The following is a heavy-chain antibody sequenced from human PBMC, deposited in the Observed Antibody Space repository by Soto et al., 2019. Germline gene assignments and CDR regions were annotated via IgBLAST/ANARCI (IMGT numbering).Heavy chain of an antibody. CDR2: IYHSGST. V-gene: IGHV4-4*02. CDR3: AADGYDYIWGSYRYTGHFDY. D-gene: IGHD3-16*02. J-gene: IGHJ4*02. Sequence: QVQLQESGPGLVKPSGTLSLTCAVSSGSISSSNWWSWVRQPPGKGLEWIGEIYHSGSTNYNPSPKSRVTISVDKSKNQFSLKLSSVTAADTAVYYCAADGYDYIWGSYRYTGHFDYWGQGTLVTVSS. CDR1: SGSISSSNW.